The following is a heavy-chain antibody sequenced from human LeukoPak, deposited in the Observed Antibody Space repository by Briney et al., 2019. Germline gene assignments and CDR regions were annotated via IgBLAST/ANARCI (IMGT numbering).Heavy chain of an antibody. CDR1: GGSISSGSYY. J-gene: IGHJ3*02. CDR2: IYTSGST. V-gene: IGHV4-61*02. CDR3: ARVPYDSSGYYYAAAFDI. D-gene: IGHD3-22*01. Sequence: KTSQTLSLTCTVSGGSISSGSYYWSWIRQPAGKGLEWIGRIYTSGSTNYNPSLKSRVTISVDTSKNQFSLKLSSVTAADTAVYYCARVPYDSSGYYYAAAFDIWGQGTMATVSS.